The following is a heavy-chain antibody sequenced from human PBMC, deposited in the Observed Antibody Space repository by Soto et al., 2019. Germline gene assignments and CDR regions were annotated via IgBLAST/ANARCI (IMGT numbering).Heavy chain of an antibody. CDR2: IIPSPART. V-gene: IGHV1-69*08. D-gene: IGHD1-26*01. J-gene: IGHJ4*02. Sequence: QVQLVQSGAELRKPGSAVKLSCKASGGTFSNSPISWVRQIPGQGPEWMGRIIPSPARTIYSRKFRGRVTLTADKSTQTVYMTLSSLTTEDSGVYYCARDQVGASSFDYWGQGTRVTVSP. CDR3: ARDQVGASSFDY. CDR1: GGTFSNSP.